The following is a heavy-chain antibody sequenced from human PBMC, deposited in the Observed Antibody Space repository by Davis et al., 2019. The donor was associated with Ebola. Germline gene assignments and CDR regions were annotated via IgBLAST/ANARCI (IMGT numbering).Heavy chain of an antibody. CDR1: GFTFSNYG. V-gene: IGHV3-30*03. D-gene: IGHD3-16*01. CDR2: ISFDGTDT. J-gene: IGHJ4*02. Sequence: GESLKISCEASGFTFSNYGMHWVRQAPGKGLQWVAVISFDGTDTYYADSVKGRFTISRDNSRNTLYLQINSLRGEDGAVYYCARDGMIDGKFDYWGQGTLVIVSS. CDR3: ARDGMIDGKFDY.